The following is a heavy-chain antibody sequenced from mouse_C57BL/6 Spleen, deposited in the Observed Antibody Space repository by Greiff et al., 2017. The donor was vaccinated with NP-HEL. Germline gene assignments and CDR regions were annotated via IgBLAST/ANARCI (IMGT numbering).Heavy chain of an antibody. V-gene: IGHV1-18*01. CDR3: ARGFITTVVATFHWYFDV. D-gene: IGHD1-1*01. Sequence: EVQLQQSGPELVKPGASVKIPCKASGYTFTDYNMDWVKQSHGKSLEWIGDINPNNGGTIYNQKFKGKATLTVDKSSSTAYMELRSLTSEDTAVYYCARGFITTVVATFHWYFDVWGTGTTVTVSS. J-gene: IGHJ1*03. CDR1: GYTFTDYN. CDR2: INPNNGGT.